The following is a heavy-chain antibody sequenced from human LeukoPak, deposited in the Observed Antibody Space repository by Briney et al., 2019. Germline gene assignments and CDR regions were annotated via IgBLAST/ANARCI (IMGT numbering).Heavy chain of an antibody. Sequence: PGGSLRLSCAASGFTFSSYAMHWVRQAPGKGLEWVAVISYDGSNKYYADSVKGRFTISRDNSKDTLYLQMNSLRAEDTAVYYCARVAGTYYYYYYMDVWGKGTTVTVSS. CDR3: ARVAGTYYYYYYMDV. D-gene: IGHD6-19*01. CDR1: GFTFSSYA. V-gene: IGHV3-30*04. J-gene: IGHJ6*03. CDR2: ISYDGSNK.